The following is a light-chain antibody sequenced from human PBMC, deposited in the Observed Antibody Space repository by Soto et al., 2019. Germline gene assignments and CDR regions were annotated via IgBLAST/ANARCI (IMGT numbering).Light chain of an antibody. Sequence: EIVLTQSPGTLSLSPGARATLSCRASQSVTSSYLAWYQQRPGQAHRLLIFGASSRATDIQDRFSGSGSGTDFTLTINRLEPEDFAVYYCQQYGTSPQTFGQGTRLDIK. V-gene: IGKV3-20*01. CDR3: QQYGTSPQT. CDR2: GAS. J-gene: IGKJ5*01. CDR1: QSVTSSY.